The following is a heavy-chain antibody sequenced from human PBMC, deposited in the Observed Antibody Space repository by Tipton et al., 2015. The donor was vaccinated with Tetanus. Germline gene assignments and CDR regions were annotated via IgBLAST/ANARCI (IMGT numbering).Heavy chain of an antibody. V-gene: IGHV4-4*01. D-gene: IGHD3-3*01. Sequence: TLSLTCAVSGGSISSSKLWSWVRQPPGKGLEWVGEMYDSGLTNHNPSLKSRVTISIDKSKNHFSLELSSVTAADTAVYFCARERSGFNVGHLDVWGPGILVIVSS. CDR3: ARERSGFNVGHLDV. CDR1: GGSISSSKL. J-gene: IGHJ4*02. CDR2: MYDSGLT.